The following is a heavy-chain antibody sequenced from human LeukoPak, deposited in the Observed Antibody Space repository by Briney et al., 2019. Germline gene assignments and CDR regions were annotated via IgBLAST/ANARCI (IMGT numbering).Heavy chain of an antibody. CDR3: ARHGRMGTTNPSY. Sequence: SETLSLTCTVSGGSISNSSYYWGWIRQPPGKGLEWIGSMYYSGSTYYNPSLKSRATISVDTSKNQFTLKLSSVTAADTAVYYCARHGRMGTTNPSYWGQGTLVTVSS. CDR2: MYYSGST. D-gene: IGHD2-15*01. CDR1: GGSISNSSYY. J-gene: IGHJ4*02. V-gene: IGHV4-39*01.